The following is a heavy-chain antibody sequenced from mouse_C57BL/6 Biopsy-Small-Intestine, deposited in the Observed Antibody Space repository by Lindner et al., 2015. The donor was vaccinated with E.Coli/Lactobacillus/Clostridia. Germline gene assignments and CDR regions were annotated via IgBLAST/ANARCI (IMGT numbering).Heavy chain of an antibody. CDR1: GFTFTDYY. J-gene: IGHJ2*01. D-gene: IGHD1-1*01. Sequence: VQLQESGGGLVQPGGSLSLSCAASGFTFTDYYMSWVRQPPGKALEWLGFIRNKANGYTTEYSASVKGRFTISRDNSQSILYLQMNALRAEDSATYYCARYTPSYYGSLAYWGQGTTLTVSS. CDR2: IRNKANGYTT. CDR3: ARYTPSYYGSLAY. V-gene: IGHV7-3*01.